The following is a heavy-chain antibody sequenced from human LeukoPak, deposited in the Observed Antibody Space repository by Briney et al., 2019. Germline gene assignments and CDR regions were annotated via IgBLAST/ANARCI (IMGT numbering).Heavy chain of an antibody. J-gene: IGHJ4*02. CDR1: GGSISSSSYY. Sequence: PSETLSLTCTVSGGSISSSSYYWGWIRQPPGKGLEWTGSIYYSGSTYYNPSLKSRVTISVDTSKNQFSLKLSSVTAADTAVYYCASLYYYDSSGYFDYWGQGTLVTVSS. CDR3: ASLYYYDSSGYFDY. V-gene: IGHV4-39*01. CDR2: IYYSGST. D-gene: IGHD3-22*01.